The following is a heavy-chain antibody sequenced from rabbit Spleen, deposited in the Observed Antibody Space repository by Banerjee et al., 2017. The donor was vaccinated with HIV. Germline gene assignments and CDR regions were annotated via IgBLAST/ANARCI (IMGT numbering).Heavy chain of an antibody. V-gene: IGHV1S45*01. Sequence: QELLVESGGDLVKPGASLTLTCKASGFDFSRSDWICWVRQAPGKGLEWIACIYAGSSGSTVYASWAKGRFTISKTSSTTVTLQMTSLTVADTATYFCARDTGSSFSSYGMDLWGPGTLVTVS. CDR2: IYAGSSGST. D-gene: IGHD8-1*01. CDR3: ARDTGSSFSSYGMDL. CDR1: GFDFSRSDW. J-gene: IGHJ6*01.